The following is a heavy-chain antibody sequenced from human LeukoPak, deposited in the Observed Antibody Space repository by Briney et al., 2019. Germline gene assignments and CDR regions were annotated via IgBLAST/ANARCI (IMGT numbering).Heavy chain of an antibody. CDR3: ARDGDGHNYGLIDF. V-gene: IGHV1-18*01. Sequence: ASVKVSCKTSGYSFSSYGFSWVRQAPGQGLEWMAWISARNGNRNFAQKFQDRVLLTTDTSTNTAYMELRSLKSDDTAVYYCARDGDGHNYGLIDFWGQGTLVSVSS. D-gene: IGHD5-24*01. J-gene: IGHJ4*02. CDR2: ISARNGNR. CDR1: GYSFSSYG.